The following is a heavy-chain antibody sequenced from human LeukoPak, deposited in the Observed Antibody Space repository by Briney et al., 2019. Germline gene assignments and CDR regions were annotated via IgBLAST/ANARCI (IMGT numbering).Heavy chain of an antibody. CDR2: ISGSGGST. Sequence: GGSLRLSCAASGFTFSSCAMSWVRQAPGEGLEWVSGISGSGGSTSYADSVKGWFTISRDNSKNTLYLQMNSLRAEDTAVYYCAKSPTGTTVTWFDPWGQGTLVTVSS. CDR1: GFTFSSCA. CDR3: AKSPTGTTVTWFDP. J-gene: IGHJ5*02. D-gene: IGHD1-1*01. V-gene: IGHV3-23*01.